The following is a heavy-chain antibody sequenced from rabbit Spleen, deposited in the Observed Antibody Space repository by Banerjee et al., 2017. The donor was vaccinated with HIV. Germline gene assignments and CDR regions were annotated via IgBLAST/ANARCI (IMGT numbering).Heavy chain of an antibody. Sequence: QLKEAGGGVVQPGGTLKVSNIASGFVFSSYYMSWVRQAPGKGLEWIEYFDPVCGSTYYENWGYGQFTISSPTDQNTLNLQLATLTAADPGTYFCLREMAGNVDLWGQGTLVTVS. D-gene: IGHD4-1*01. CDR3: LREMAGNVDL. V-gene: IGHV1S7*01. CDR2: FDPVCGST. CDR1: GFVFSSYY. J-gene: IGHJ4*01.